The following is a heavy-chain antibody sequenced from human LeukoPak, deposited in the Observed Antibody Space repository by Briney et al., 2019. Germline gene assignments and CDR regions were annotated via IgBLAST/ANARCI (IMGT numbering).Heavy chain of an antibody. V-gene: IGHV4-39*07. CDR2: IYDSGIT. D-gene: IGHD2-2*02. CDR3: ARDSRYCSSTSCYSYGMDV. J-gene: IGHJ6*02. CDR1: GGSISGSSYY. Sequence: PSETLSLTCTVSGGSISGSSYYWGWIRQPPGKGLEWIGSIYDSGITYYNPSLKSRVIISVDTSKNQFSLKLSSVTAADTAVYYCARDSRYCSSTSCYSYGMDVWGQGTTVTVSS.